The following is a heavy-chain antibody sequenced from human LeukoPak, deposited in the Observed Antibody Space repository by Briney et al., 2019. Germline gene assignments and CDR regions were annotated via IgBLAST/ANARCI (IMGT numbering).Heavy chain of an antibody. CDR2: MYYSGATYT. V-gene: IGHV4-39*01. D-gene: IGHD1-1*01. CDR1: DGSISSRSHY. J-gene: IGHJ3*02. CDR3: ARWVTSTTTGAFDM. Sequence: PSETLSLTCTVSDGSISSRSHYWGWIRQPPGKGLEWIGTMYYSGATYTYHNPSVKSRVTISVDTSESQFSLRLSSVTAADTAVYYCARWVTSTTTGAFDMWGQGTMVTVSS.